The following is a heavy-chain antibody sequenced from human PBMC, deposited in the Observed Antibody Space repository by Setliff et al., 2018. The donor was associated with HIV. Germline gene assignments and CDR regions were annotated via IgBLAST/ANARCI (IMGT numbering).Heavy chain of an antibody. CDR3: ARIAVGGSHGPDYHMDV. J-gene: IGHJ6*03. CDR1: VYTFNNFD. V-gene: IGHV1-8*03. Sequence: ASVKVSCKASVYTFNNFDINWVRQTAGQGLEWVGWMNPKTGNTGYAHRFQGRVSITRSTSTGTAYMELTGLKPEDTAAYFCARIAVGGSHGPDYHMDVWGGGTMVTVSS. D-gene: IGHD6-13*01. CDR2: MNPKTGNT.